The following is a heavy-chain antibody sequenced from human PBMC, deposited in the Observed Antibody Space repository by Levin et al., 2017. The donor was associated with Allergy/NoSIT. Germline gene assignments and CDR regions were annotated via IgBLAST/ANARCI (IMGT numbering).Heavy chain of an antibody. J-gene: IGHJ4*02. V-gene: IGHV4-39*07. CDR2: IYYSGST. Sequence: PGGSLRLSCTVSGGSISSSSYYWGWIRQPPGKGLEWIGSIYYSGSTYYNPSLKSRVTISVDTSKNQFSLKLSSVTAADTAVYYCARNNYDFWSGYPKPFDYWGQGTLVTVSS. CDR3: ARNNYDFWSGYPKPFDY. CDR1: GGSISSSSYY. D-gene: IGHD3-3*01.